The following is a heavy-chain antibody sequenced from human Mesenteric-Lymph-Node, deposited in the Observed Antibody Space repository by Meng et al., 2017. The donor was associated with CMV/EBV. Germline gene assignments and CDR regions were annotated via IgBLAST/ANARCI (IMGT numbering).Heavy chain of an antibody. J-gene: IGHJ6*02. Sequence: GESLKISCAASGFNFNRYGIYWVRQAPGKGLETVAVISYDGMKRYYVNSVEGRFTVSRDNSKKAVYLDLNSLRPEDTAVYYCARPLGPAARPWYYGMDVWGQGTTVTVSS. CDR1: GFNFNRYG. D-gene: IGHD2-2*02. CDR3: ARPLGPAARPWYYGMDV. V-gene: IGHV3-30*04. CDR2: ISYDGMKR.